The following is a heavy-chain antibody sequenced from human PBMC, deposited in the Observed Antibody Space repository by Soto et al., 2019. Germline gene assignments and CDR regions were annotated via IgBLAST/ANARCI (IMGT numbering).Heavy chain of an antibody. V-gene: IGHV4-59*01. Sequence: SETLSLTCTVSGGSISSYYWSWIRQPPGKGLEWIGYIYYSGSTNYNPSLKSRVSISVDTSKNQFSLKVSSVTAADTAVYYCARGHGGSWFDPWGQGTLVTVSS. J-gene: IGHJ5*02. D-gene: IGHD3-16*01. CDR2: IYYSGST. CDR3: ARGHGGSWFDP. CDR1: GGSISSYY.